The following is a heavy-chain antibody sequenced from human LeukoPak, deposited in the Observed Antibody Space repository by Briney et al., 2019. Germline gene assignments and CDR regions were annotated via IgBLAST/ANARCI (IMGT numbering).Heavy chain of an antibody. CDR1: VYTLPELS. Sequence: ASVKVSCKVSVYTLPELSMHWVRQAPGKGLEWMGGFDAEDSETIYAQKFEGRATMTEDTYTDPAYMELSSLRSDEAAVYYCATYRAGVYYFDYWGQGTLVTVSS. V-gene: IGHV1-24*01. J-gene: IGHJ4*02. CDR3: ATYRAGVYYFDY. CDR2: FDAEDSET. D-gene: IGHD3-10*01.